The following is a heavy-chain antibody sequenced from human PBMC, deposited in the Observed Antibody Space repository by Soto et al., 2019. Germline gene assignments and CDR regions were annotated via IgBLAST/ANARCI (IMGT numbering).Heavy chain of an antibody. CDR2: ISGSGGST. D-gene: IGHD1-7*01. Sequence: LRLSCAASGFTFSSYAMSWVRQAPGKGLEWVSAISGSGGSTYYADSVKGRFTISRDNSKNTLYLQMNSLRAEDTAVYYCANGRKGNWNYDWFDPWGQGTLVTVSS. V-gene: IGHV3-23*01. J-gene: IGHJ5*02. CDR1: GFTFSSYA. CDR3: ANGRKGNWNYDWFDP.